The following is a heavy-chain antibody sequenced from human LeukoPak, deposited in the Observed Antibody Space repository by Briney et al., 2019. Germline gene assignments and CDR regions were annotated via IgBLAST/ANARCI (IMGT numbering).Heavy chain of an antibody. Sequence: SETLSLTCAVYGGSFSGYYWSWIRQPPGKGLEWIGEINHSGSTNYNPSLKRRVSISVDTSKNQFSLKLSSVTAADTAVYYCARSARYGNGYYYYYYYMDVWGKGTTVTVSS. D-gene: IGHD5-18*01. CDR2: INHSGST. CDR1: GGSFSGYY. CDR3: ARSARYGNGYYYYYYYMDV. V-gene: IGHV4-34*01. J-gene: IGHJ6*03.